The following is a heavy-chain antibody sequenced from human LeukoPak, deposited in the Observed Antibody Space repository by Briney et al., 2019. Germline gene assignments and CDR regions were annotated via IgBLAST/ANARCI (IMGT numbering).Heavy chain of an antibody. J-gene: IGHJ6*02. CDR1: GCTIDSDY. CDR2: LYYTTSS. D-gene: IGHD3-16*01. CDR3: ARHHEYIWGSSVDYYAMDV. Sequence: MTSETLSLTCAVSGCTIDSDYWSWIRQPPGKRLEWIGYLYYTTSSNYNPSLKSRVTISFDTSKNLFSLNLSSVTAADTAVYYCARHHEYIWGSSVDYYAMDVWGQGTTVTVSS. V-gene: IGHV4-59*08.